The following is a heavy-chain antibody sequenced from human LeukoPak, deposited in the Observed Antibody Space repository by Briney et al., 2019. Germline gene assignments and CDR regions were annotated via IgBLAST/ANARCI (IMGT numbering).Heavy chain of an antibody. CDR1: GFTFSTYA. Sequence: PGGSLRLSCAASGFTFSTYAMSWVRQAPGKGLEWVSSISDSGGSTYYADSVKGRFTISRDNSKNTLYVQMNSLRAEDTAVYYCAKIRRGVAVAANDYWGQGTLVTVSS. V-gene: IGHV3-23*01. CDR2: ISDSGGST. J-gene: IGHJ4*02. CDR3: AKIRRGVAVAANDY. D-gene: IGHD2-15*01.